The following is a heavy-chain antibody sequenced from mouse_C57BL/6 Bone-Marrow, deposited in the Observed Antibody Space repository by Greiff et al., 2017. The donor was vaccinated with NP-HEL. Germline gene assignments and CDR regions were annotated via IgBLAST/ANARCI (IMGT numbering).Heavy chain of an antibody. D-gene: IGHD1-1*01. V-gene: IGHV1-55*01. CDR2: IYPGSGST. J-gene: IGHJ4*01. Sequence: QVQLQQPGAELVKPGASVKMSCKASGYTFTSYWITWVKQRPGQGLEWIGEIYPGSGSTNYNEKFKSKATLTVDTSSSTAYMELSRLTSEDSAVYYCARSDYGSCLYYAKDYCGQGTAATVSS. CDR3: ARSDYGSCLYYAKDY. CDR1: GYTFTSYW.